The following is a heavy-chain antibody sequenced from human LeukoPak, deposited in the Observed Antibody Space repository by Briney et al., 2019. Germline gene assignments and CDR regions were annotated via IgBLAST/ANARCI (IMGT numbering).Heavy chain of an antibody. J-gene: IGHJ4*02. V-gene: IGHV3-21*06. CDR1: GLTLSTSG. D-gene: IGHD1-14*01. Sequence: GGSLRLSRTASGLTLSTSGFNWVRQAPGKGLEWVASIGPTGSDRYHADSIKGRFTISRDNANNFLYLQMNSLRAEDTAVYYCATETNGRHYDYWGQGTLLTVSS. CDR2: IGPTGSDR. CDR3: ATETNGRHYDY.